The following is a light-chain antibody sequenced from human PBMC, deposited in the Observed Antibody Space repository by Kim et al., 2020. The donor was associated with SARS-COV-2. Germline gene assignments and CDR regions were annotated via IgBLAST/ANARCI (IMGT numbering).Light chain of an antibody. Sequence: DIQMTQSPSSLSPSVGDRVTITCRAIQSISTYLNWYQHKPGKAPMLLISAASNLQSGVPSRFSGRGSGTDFTLTISSLQPEDFATYYSKQKYGTYYTFREGTKLEIK. J-gene: IGKJ2*01. CDR1: QSISTY. CDR3: KQKYGTYYT. CDR2: AAS. V-gene: IGKV1-39*01.